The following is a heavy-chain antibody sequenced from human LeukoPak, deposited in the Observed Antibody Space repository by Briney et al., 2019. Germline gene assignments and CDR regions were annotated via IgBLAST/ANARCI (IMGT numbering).Heavy chain of an antibody. V-gene: IGHV6-1*01. CDR2: TYYRSKWYY. Sequence: QTLSLTCAISGDSVSSNSAAWNWIRQSPSRGLEWLGRTYYRSKWYYDYAVAVKSRISINPDTSKKQFSLQLSSVTPEDTAVYYCARDPVGGSTIFDYWGQGTLVTVSS. D-gene: IGHD1-26*01. CDR1: GDSVSSNSAA. CDR3: ARDPVGGSTIFDY. J-gene: IGHJ4*02.